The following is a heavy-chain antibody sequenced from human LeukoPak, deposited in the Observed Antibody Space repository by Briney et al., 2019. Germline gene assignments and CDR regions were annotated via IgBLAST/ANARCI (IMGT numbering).Heavy chain of an antibody. D-gene: IGHD3-10*01. Sequence: SQTLSFTCTVSGVSISSGGYYWSWIRQHPGKGLEWIGYIYYSGSTYYNPSLKSRVTISVDTSKNQFSLKLSSVTAADTAVYYCAARPLLWFGELQDYWGQGTLVTVSS. J-gene: IGHJ4*02. CDR1: GVSISSGGYY. CDR2: IYYSGST. CDR3: AARPLLWFGELQDY. V-gene: IGHV4-31*03.